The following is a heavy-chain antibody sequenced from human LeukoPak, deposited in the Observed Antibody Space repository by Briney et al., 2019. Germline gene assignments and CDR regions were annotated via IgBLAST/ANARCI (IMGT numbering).Heavy chain of an antibody. J-gene: IGHJ4*02. V-gene: IGHV4-34*01. CDR3: ASLAPKWFGELLFDY. D-gene: IGHD3-10*01. Sequence: SETLSLTCAVYGGSFSGYYWSWIRQPPGKGLEWIGEINHSGSTNYNPSLKSRVTISVDTSKNQFSLKLSSVTAADTAVYYCASLAPKWFGELLFDYWGQGTLVTVSS. CDR2: INHSGST. CDR1: GGSFSGYY.